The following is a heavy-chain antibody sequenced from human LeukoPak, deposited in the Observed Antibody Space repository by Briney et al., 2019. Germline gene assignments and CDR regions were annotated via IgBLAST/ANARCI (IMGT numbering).Heavy chain of an antibody. CDR3: ARESSGYYY. Sequence: SETLSLTCAVSGGSISSGGYSWSWIRQPPGKGLEWIGYIYHSGSTYYNPSLESRVTISVDRSKNQFSLKLSSVTAADTAVYYCARESSGYYYWGQGTLVTVSS. D-gene: IGHD3-22*01. CDR2: IYHSGST. V-gene: IGHV4-30-2*01. J-gene: IGHJ4*02. CDR1: GGSISSGGYS.